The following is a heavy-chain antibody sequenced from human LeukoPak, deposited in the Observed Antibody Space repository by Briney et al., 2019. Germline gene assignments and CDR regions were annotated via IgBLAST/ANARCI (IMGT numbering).Heavy chain of an antibody. CDR2: ISGNGVAT. Sequence: GGSLRLSCAGSGFIFSNYGMTWVRQAPGKGLEWVGAISGNGVATHYADSVKGRFTLSRDNSKNTLYLQMDNLRVEDTALFYCVKNEGTGSLYYFDSWGQGTLVTVSS. D-gene: IGHD3-22*01. CDR1: GFIFSNYG. CDR3: VKNEGTGSLYYFDS. V-gene: IGHV3-23*01. J-gene: IGHJ4*02.